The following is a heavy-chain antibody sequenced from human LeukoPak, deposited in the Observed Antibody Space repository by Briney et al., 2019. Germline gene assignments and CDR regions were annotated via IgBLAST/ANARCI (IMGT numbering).Heavy chain of an antibody. D-gene: IGHD6-19*01. CDR1: GFTFSSYA. V-gene: IGHV3-30-3*01. CDR3: ARAALQYSSGWLGY. CDR2: ISYDGSNK. J-gene: IGHJ4*02. Sequence: GSLRLSCAASGFTFSSYAMHWVRQAPGKGLEWVAVISYDGSNKYYADSVKGRFTISRDNSKNTLYLQMNSLRAEDTAVYYCARAALQYSSGWLGYWGQGTLVTVSS.